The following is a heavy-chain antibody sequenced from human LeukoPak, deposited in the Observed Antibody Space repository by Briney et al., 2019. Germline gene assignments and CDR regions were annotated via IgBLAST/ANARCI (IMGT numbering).Heavy chain of an antibody. CDR2: IIPIFGTA. V-gene: IGHV1-69*13. CDR1: GGTFTSYA. J-gene: IGHJ6*03. Sequence: ASVKVSCKASGGTFTSYAISWVRQAPGQGQEWMGGIIPIFGTATYAQKFQGRVTITADESTTTAYMELSSLRSEDTAVYYCARGYQLLYRNYYYYMDVWGKGTTVTVSS. CDR3: ARGYQLLYRNYYYYMDV. D-gene: IGHD2-2*02.